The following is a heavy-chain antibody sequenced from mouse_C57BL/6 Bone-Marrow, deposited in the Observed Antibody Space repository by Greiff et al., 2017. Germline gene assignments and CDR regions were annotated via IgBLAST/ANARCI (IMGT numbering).Heavy chain of an antibody. V-gene: IGHV10-1*01. CDR3: VTHSSGTFDY. CDR2: IRSKSNNYAT. J-gene: IGHJ2*01. Sequence: EVQLQQSGGGLVQPKGSLKLSCAASGFSFNTYAMNWVRQAPGKGLEWVARIRSKSNNYATYYADSVKDRFTISRDDSAIMLYLQMNNLTTEETAMYYFVTHSSGTFDYWGQGTTLTVSS. D-gene: IGHD3-2*02. CDR1: GFSFNTYA.